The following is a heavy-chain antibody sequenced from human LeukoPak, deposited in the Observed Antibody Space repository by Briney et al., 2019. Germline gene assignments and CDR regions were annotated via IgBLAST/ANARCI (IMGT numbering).Heavy chain of an antibody. D-gene: IGHD2-15*01. V-gene: IGHV4-59*01. Sequence: PSETLSLTCTVSGGSISSYYWSWLRQPPGKGLEWIGYIYYSGSTNYNPSLKSRVTISVHTSKNQFSLKLSSVPAADTAVYYCARGRSGPLSAFDYWGQGALVTVPS. CDR3: ARGRSGPLSAFDY. CDR2: IYYSGST. CDR1: GGSISSYY. J-gene: IGHJ4*02.